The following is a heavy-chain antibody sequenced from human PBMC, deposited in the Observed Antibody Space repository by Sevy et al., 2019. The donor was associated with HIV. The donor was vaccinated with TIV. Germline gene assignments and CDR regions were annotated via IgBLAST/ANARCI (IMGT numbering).Heavy chain of an antibody. Sequence: GGSLRLSCAASGFTFNSYGMHWVRQAPIKGLEWVASICYDGNNKYYADSVKGRFTISRDESKNTLYLQMNSLRAEDTAVYYCARDSNEYGDYRLSYYFDYWGQGALVTVSS. V-gene: IGHV3-33*01. CDR2: ICYDGNNK. J-gene: IGHJ4*02. CDR3: ARDSNEYGDYRLSYYFDY. CDR1: GFTFNSYG. D-gene: IGHD4-17*01.